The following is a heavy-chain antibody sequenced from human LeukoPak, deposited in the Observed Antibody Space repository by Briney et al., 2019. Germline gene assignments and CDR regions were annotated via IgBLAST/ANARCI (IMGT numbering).Heavy chain of an antibody. V-gene: IGHV3-48*01. CDR1: GFTFSSNS. Sequence: GGSLRLSCAASGFTFSSNSMNWVRQAPGKGLEWVSYISSSSGTIYYADSVKGRFTISRDNAKNSLYLQVNSLRAEDTAVYYCARELGYCSGGSCYNIRFDPWGQGTLVTVSS. CDR2: ISSSSGTI. D-gene: IGHD2-15*01. J-gene: IGHJ5*02. CDR3: ARELGYCSGGSCYNIRFDP.